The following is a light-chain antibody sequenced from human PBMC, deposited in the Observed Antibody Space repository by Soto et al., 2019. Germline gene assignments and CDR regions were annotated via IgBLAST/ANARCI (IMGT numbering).Light chain of an antibody. CDR2: GVS. CDR1: SSDVGGYNY. V-gene: IGLV2-14*01. J-gene: IGLJ1*01. Sequence: QSALTQPAAVSGSPGQSITISCTGTSSDVGGYNYVSWYQQHPGKSPKLMLYGVSDRPSGVSNRFSGSRSANTASLTISGLQAEDEADYYCSSYSAGSTLVFGTGTKVTVL. CDR3: SSYSAGSTLV.